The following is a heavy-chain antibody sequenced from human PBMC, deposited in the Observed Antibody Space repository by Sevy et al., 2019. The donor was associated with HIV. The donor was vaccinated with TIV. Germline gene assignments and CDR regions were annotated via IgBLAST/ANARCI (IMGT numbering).Heavy chain of an antibody. Sequence: GGSLRLSCAASGFTFSNYNMNWVRQAPGKGLEWVSSISSSSNYIYYADSMKGRFTISRDNAKNSLYLQMNSLRTEDTAVYYCAGGRYDSSGSFDAFDIWGQGTMVTVSS. V-gene: IGHV3-21*04. D-gene: IGHD3-22*01. CDR3: AGGRYDSSGSFDAFDI. CDR2: ISSSSNYI. CDR1: GFTFSNYN. J-gene: IGHJ3*02.